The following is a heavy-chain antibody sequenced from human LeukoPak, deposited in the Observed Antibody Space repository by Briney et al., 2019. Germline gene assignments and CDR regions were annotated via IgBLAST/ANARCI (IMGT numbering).Heavy chain of an antibody. CDR1: GYTFTGYY. CDR2: INPNSGGT. V-gene: IGHV1-2*02. J-gene: IGHJ4*02. Sequence: ASVKVSCKASGYTFTGYYMHWVRQAPGQGLEWMGWINPNSGGTNYAQKFQGRVTMTRDTSISTAYMELSRLRSDDTAVYYCARPITMVRGAPFTLWGQGTLVTVSS. CDR3: ARPITMVRGAPFTL. D-gene: IGHD3-10*01.